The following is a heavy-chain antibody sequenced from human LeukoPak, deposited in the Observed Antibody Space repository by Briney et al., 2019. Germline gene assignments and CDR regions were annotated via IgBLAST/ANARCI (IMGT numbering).Heavy chain of an antibody. J-gene: IGHJ4*02. Sequence: GESLKISCQGSGYTFSSYWIGWVRQMPGKSLEWMGVIYPGDSDTRSGPSFQGPVTISADKSSSAAYLQWSSLKASDTATYYCARSRDSSSSYYFDNWGQGTLVTVSS. V-gene: IGHV5-51*01. CDR2: IYPGDSDT. D-gene: IGHD6-13*01. CDR1: GYTFSSYW. CDR3: ARSRDSSSSYYFDN.